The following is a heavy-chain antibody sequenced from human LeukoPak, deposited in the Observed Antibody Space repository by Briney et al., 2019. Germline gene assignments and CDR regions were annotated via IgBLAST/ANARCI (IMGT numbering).Heavy chain of an antibody. CDR2: INWNGGGT. V-gene: IGHV3-20*04. CDR3: ARWELSGRVMERLSWIDH. D-gene: IGHD3-16*02. CDR1: GFTFDDFG. J-gene: IGHJ4*02. Sequence: GGSLRLSCAASGFTFDDFGMTWVRQAPGKGLEWVSGINWNGGGTDYADSVKGRFTISRDNAKKILYLQMNSLRVEDTAVYYCARWELSGRVMERLSWIDHWGLGALVTVSS.